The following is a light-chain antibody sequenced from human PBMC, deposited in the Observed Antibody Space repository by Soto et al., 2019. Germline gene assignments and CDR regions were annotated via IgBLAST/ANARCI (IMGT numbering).Light chain of an antibody. CDR1: ERIYSAY. Sequence: EVVLTQSPGTLSLSRGERATLSCRASERIYSAYLAWYQQKPGQAPRLLIYGASNRATGIPDRFSGSGSGTDFTLTISRLEPEDFAVYYCQQRSNWPPITFGPGTKVDIK. V-gene: IGKV3D-20*02. J-gene: IGKJ3*01. CDR3: QQRSNWPPIT. CDR2: GAS.